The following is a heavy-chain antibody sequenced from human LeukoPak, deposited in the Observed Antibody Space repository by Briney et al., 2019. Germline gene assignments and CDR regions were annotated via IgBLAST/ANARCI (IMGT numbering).Heavy chain of an antibody. Sequence: GGSLRLSCVASGFTFTSDAMNWVRQAPGKGLEWVSSTVSRGTTQYADPVKGRFTVSRDTSKNTLYLQMNSLRADDTAVYYCAKCSTSAYTTGWCNWIDPWGQGTLVTVSS. CDR2: TVSRGTT. D-gene: IGHD6-19*01. J-gene: IGHJ5*02. CDR1: GFTFTSDA. V-gene: IGHV3-23*01. CDR3: AKCSTSAYTTGWCNWIDP.